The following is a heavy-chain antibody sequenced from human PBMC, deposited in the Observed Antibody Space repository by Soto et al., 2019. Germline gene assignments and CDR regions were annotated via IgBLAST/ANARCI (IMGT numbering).Heavy chain of an antibody. Sequence: QVQLQQWGAGPLRPLETLSLTCGVSGGSFSGYYWAWIRQSPGKGLEWVGEINDRGSSNYNPSLQNRVIISAETSKKNYSLHLRSAMAADTAVYYCATKSHDILTGPPWVWYFALGGRGTLVTVSS. CDR1: GGSFSGYY. CDR2: INDRGSS. V-gene: IGHV4-34*01. J-gene: IGHJ2*01. CDR3: ATKSHDILTGPPWVWYFAL. D-gene: IGHD3-9*01.